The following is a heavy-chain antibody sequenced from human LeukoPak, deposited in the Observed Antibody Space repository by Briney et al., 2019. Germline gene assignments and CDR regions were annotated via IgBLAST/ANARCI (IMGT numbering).Heavy chain of an antibody. CDR1: GGSFSGYY. D-gene: IGHD3-22*01. CDR2: INHSGST. CDR3: AREWGLRTTYYYDSSGYYSAIFDY. Sequence: PSETLSLTCAVYGGSFSGYYWSWIRQPPGKGLEWFGEINHSGSTNYNPSLKSRVTISVDTSKNQFSLKLSSVTAADTAVYYCAREWGLRTTYYYDSSGYYSAIFDYWGQGTLVTVSS. J-gene: IGHJ4*02. V-gene: IGHV4-34*01.